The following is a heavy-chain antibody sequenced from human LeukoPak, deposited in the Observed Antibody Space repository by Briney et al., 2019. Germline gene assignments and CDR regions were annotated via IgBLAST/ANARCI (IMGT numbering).Heavy chain of an antibody. CDR1: GGSISSYY. CDR2: IYTSGST. D-gene: IGHD6-13*01. V-gene: IGHV4-4*07. CDR3: AREGIAAARYHYYGMDV. Sequence: SETLSLTCTVSGGSISSYYWSWIRQPAGKGLEWIGRIYTSGSTNYNPSLKSRVTMSVDTSKNQFSLKLSSVTAADTAVYYCAREGIAAARYHYYGMDVWGQGTTVTVSS. J-gene: IGHJ6*02.